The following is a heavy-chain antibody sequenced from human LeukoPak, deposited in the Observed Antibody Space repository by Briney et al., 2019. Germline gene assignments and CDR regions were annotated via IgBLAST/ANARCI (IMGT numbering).Heavy chain of an antibody. CDR2: ISAYNGNT. D-gene: IGHD2-2*01. CDR3: ARGPYCSSTSCYEDGMDV. V-gene: IGHV1-18*04. J-gene: IGHJ6*04. CDR1: GYTFTSYG. Sequence: GASVKVSCKASGYTFTSYGISWVRQAPGQGLEWMGWISAYNGNTNYAQKLRGRVTMTTDTSTSTAYMELRSLRSDDTAVYYCARGPYCSSTSCYEDGMDVWGKGTTVTVSS.